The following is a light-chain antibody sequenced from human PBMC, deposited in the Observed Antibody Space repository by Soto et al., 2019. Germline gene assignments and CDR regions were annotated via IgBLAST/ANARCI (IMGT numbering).Light chain of an antibody. V-gene: IGKV3D-15*01. CDR1: QSVSSN. CDR3: QQYNNWPPLT. Sequence: EIVMTQSPATLSVSPGERATLSCRASQSVSSNLAWYQQKPGKASRILIYGASTRATGIPARFSGSGSGTECTLTISSLQSEDVAVYYCQQYNNWPPLTFGGGTKVEIK. CDR2: GAS. J-gene: IGKJ4*02.